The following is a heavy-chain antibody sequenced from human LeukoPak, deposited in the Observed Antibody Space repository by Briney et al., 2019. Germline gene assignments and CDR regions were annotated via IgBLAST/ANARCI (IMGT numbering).Heavy chain of an antibody. Sequence: PSETLSLTCTVSGGSISSYYWSWIRQPPGKGLEWIGYIYYSGSTNYNPSLKSRVTISVDTSKNQFSLKLSSVTAADMAVYYCARAYGSGSYYKVGYYFDYWGQGTLVTVSS. V-gene: IGHV4-59*08. CDR2: IYYSGST. D-gene: IGHD3-10*01. CDR1: GGSISSYY. J-gene: IGHJ4*02. CDR3: ARAYGSGSYYKVGYYFDY.